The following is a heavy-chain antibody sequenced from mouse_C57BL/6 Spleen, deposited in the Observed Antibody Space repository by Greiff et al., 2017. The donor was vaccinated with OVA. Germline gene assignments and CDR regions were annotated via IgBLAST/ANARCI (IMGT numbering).Heavy chain of an antibody. Sequence: VQLQQPGAELVRPGSSVKLSCKASGYTFTSYWMDWVKQRPGQGLEWIGNIYPSDSETHYNQKFKDKATLTVDKSSSTAYMQLSSLTSEDSAVYYCARGGAGRDYFVYWGQGTTLTVSS. CDR2: IYPSDSET. J-gene: IGHJ2*01. CDR3: ARGGAGRDYFVY. CDR1: GYTFTSYW. D-gene: IGHD3-3*01. V-gene: IGHV1-61*01.